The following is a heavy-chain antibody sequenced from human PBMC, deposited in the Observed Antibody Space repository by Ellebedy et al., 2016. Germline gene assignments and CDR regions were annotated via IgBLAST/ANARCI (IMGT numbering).Heavy chain of an antibody. V-gene: IGHV3-30*03. J-gene: IGHJ6*02. CDR1: GFTFSRYA. CDR2: ISNDGNDE. D-gene: IGHD3-22*01. CDR3: ARVRSSGFYSNYDLDV. Sequence: GESLKISCAASGFTFSRYAIHWIRQAQGKGLEWVAAISNDGNDENYGASVKGRFSISRDNSKNRVYLQMNSLRVEDTAVYYCARVRSSGFYSNYDLDVWGQGTTVTVSS.